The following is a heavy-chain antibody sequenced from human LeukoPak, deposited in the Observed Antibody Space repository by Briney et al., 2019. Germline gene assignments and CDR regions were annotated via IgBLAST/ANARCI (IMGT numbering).Heavy chain of an antibody. Sequence: ASVKVSCKASGYTFTSYGISWVRQAPGQGLEWMGWISNYNGNTNYAQKLQGRVTMTTDTSTSTAYMELRSLRSDDTAVYYCARDASYGDSYDAFDIRGQGTMVTVSS. V-gene: IGHV1-18*01. CDR3: ARDASYGDSYDAFDI. D-gene: IGHD4-17*01. CDR1: GYTFTSYG. J-gene: IGHJ3*02. CDR2: ISNYNGNT.